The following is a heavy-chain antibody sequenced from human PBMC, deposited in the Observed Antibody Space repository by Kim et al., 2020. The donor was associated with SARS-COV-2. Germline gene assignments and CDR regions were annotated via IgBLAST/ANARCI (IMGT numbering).Heavy chain of an antibody. CDR1: GFTFSSYW. J-gene: IGHJ4*02. D-gene: IGHD6-13*01. V-gene: IGHV3-74*01. CDR3: ARVGSSSWGFDY. Sequence: GGSLRLSCAASGFTFSSYWMHWVRQAPGKGLVWVSRINSDGSSTSYADSVKGRFTISRDNAKNTLYLQMNSLRAEDTAVYYCARVGSSSWGFDYWGQGTLVTVSS. CDR2: INSDGSST.